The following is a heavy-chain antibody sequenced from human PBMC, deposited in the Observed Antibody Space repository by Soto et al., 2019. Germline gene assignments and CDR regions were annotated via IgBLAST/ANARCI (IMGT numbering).Heavy chain of an antibody. V-gene: IGHV3-48*03. Sequence: EVQLVESGGGLVQPGGALRLSCAASGFTFSSYEMNWVRQAPGKGLEWVSYISSSGSTIYYADSVKGRFTISRDNAKNSLYLQRNSLRAEDTAVYYCARDRAAVALDYWGQGTLVTVSS. CDR2: ISSSGSTI. CDR3: ARDRAAVALDY. CDR1: GFTFSSYE. J-gene: IGHJ4*02. D-gene: IGHD6-19*01.